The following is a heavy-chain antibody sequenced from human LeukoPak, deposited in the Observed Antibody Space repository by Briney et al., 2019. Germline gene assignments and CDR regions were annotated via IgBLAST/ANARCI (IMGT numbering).Heavy chain of an antibody. CDR2: IYYSGST. CDR1: GGSISSYY. CDR3: ARDVGNFNWFDP. D-gene: IGHD4-23*01. Sequence: KPSETLSLTCTVSGGSISSYYWSWIRQPPGKGLEWIGYIYYSGSTNYNPSLKSRVTISVDPSTNQSSRKLSSVTAADTAVYYCARDVGNFNWFDPWGQGTLVTVSS. V-gene: IGHV4-59*01. J-gene: IGHJ5*02.